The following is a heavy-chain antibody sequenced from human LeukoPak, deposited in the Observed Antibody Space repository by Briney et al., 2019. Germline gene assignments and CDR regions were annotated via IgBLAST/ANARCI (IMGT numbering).Heavy chain of an antibody. J-gene: IGHJ6*04. CDR1: GGSISSGGYY. D-gene: IGHD3-10*01. CDR2: IYYSGST. Sequence: SQTLSLTCTVSGGSISSGGYYWSWIRQHPGKGLEWIGYIYYSGSTYYNPSLKSRVTISVDTSKNQFSLKLSSVTAADTAVYYCARNPATYYYGSGSYFGMDVWGKGTTVTVSS. V-gene: IGHV4-31*03. CDR3: ARNPATYYYGSGSYFGMDV.